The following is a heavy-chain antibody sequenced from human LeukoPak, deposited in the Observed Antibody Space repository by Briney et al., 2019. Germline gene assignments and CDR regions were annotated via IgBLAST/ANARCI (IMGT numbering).Heavy chain of an antibody. CDR3: AGTGYFDFWGGYRQGFDY. J-gene: IGHJ4*02. D-gene: IGHD3-3*01. Sequence: SETLSLTCAVSGYSISSNYYWGWIRQSPGKGLEWIGSISHSGSTHYNPSLKSRVAMSVDTSNNQFSLKLSSVTAADTAVYYCAGTGYFDFWGGYRQGFDYWGQGTLVTVSS. CDR1: GYSISSNYY. CDR2: ISHSGST. V-gene: IGHV4-38-2*01.